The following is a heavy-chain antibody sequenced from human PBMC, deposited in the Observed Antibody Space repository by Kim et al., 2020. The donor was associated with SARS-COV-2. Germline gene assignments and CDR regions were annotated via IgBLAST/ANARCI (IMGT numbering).Heavy chain of an antibody. CDR3: ARWTDYDSSGNYYYYGMDV. V-gene: IGHV1-3*01. CDR2: INAGNGNT. CDR1: GYTFTSYA. Sequence: ASVKVSCKASGYTFTSYAMHWVRQAPGQRLEWMGWINAGNGNTKYSQKFQGRVTITRDTSASTAYRELSSLRSEDTAVYYCARWTDYDSSGNYYYYGMDVWGQGTTVTVYS. J-gene: IGHJ6*02. D-gene: IGHD3-22*01.